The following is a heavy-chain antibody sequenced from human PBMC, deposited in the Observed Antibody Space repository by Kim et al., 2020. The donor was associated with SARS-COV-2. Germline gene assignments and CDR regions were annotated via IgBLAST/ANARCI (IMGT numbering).Heavy chain of an antibody. J-gene: IGHJ4*02. CDR3: ARGSVTVAELY. D-gene: IGHD2-21*02. Sequence: KYPADSGKGRFTITRDNSKNTLDLPMNSLRAEDTAVYDCARGSVTVAELYWGQGTLVTVSS. CDR2: K. V-gene: IGHV3-30*03.